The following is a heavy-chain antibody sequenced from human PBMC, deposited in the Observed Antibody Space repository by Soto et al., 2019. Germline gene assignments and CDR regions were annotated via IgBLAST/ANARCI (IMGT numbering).Heavy chain of an antibody. D-gene: IGHD3-3*01. Sequence: GGSLRLSCAASGFTFSSYGMHWVRQAPGKGLEWVAVIWYDGSNKYYADSVKGRFTISRDNSKNTLYLQMNSLRAEDTAVYYCARGILYYDFWIWDKDYYYGMDVWGQGTTVTVSS. CDR2: IWYDGSNK. CDR1: GFTFSSYG. CDR3: ARGILYYDFWIWDKDYYYGMDV. J-gene: IGHJ6*02. V-gene: IGHV3-33*01.